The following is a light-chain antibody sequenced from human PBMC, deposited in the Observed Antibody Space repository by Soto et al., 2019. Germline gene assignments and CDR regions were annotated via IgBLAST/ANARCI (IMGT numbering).Light chain of an antibody. CDR3: QQFYTTSHT. CDR2: WAS. J-gene: IGKJ2*01. CDR1: QIVLDRTSNENA. V-gene: IGKV4-1*01. Sequence: DIVLTQSPDSLAVSLGERATINCKSSQIVLDRTSNENAVAWYQHKPGRPPTLLISWASRRDAVVPTRFRGSGAETDFRLAIDIVHNEDVAFYYCQQFYTTSHTFGQGTRVEIK.